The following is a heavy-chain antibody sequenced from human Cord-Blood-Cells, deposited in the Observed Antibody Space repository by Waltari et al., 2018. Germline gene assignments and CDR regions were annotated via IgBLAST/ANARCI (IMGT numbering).Heavy chain of an antibody. J-gene: IGHJ5*02. CDR1: GGSFIGSY. CDR2: INHSGST. V-gene: IGHV4-34*01. Sequence: QVQLQQWGAGLLKPSETLSLTCAVYGGSFIGSYRTWIRQPPGKGLEWIGEINHSGSTNYNPSLKSRVTISVDTSKNQFSLKLSSVTAADTAVYYCATEKYSSSWYWFDPWGQGTLVTVSS. D-gene: IGHD6-13*01. CDR3: ATEKYSSSWYWFDP.